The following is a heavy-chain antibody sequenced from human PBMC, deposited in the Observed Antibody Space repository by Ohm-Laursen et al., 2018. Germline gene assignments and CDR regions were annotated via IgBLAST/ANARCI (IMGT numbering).Heavy chain of an antibody. J-gene: IGHJ4*02. CDR1: GFTFSDYY. CDR3: AKTRYFSRGSCDFDY. CDR2: LSGSGHDT. V-gene: IGHV3-23*01. Sequence: SLRLSCSASGFTFSDYYMSWIRQAPGKGLEWVSGLSGSGHDTYYTDSVKGRFTISRDNSKNTLCLQMNGLRAEDTAVYYCAKTRYFSRGSCDFDYWGQGTLVTVSS. D-gene: IGHD2-15*01.